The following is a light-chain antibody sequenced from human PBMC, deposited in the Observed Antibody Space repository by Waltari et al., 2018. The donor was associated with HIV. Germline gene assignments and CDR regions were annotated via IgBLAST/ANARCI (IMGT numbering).Light chain of an antibody. Sequence: QSALTQPASVSGSPGQSITIPCTGTSSDVGSYNLVSWYQQHPGKAPKLMIYEGSKRPSGVSNRFSGSKSGNTASLTISGLQAEDEADYYCCSYAGSSTLPVGTGTKVTVL. V-gene: IGLV2-23*03. CDR3: CSYAGSSTLP. J-gene: IGLJ1*01. CDR1: SSDVGSYNL. CDR2: EGS.